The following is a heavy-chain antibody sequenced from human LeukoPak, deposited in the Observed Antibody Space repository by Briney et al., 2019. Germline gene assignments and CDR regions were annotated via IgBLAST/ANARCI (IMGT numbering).Heavy chain of an antibody. D-gene: IGHD3-22*01. CDR1: GGSISSSSYY. CDR2: IYYSGST. Sequence: SETLSLTCTVSGGSISSSSYYWGWLRQPPGKGLEWIGSIYYSGSTYYNPSLKSRVTISVDTSKNQFSLKLSSVTAADTAVYYCARQPYYYDSSGYALDYWGQGTLVTVSS. J-gene: IGHJ4*02. V-gene: IGHV4-39*01. CDR3: ARQPYYYDSSGYALDY.